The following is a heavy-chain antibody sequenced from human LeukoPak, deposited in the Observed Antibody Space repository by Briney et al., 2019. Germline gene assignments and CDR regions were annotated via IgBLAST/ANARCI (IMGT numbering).Heavy chain of an antibody. Sequence: PGGSLRLSCAASGFTFSSYAMHWVRQAPGKGLEWVAVISYDGSNKYYADSVKGRFTISRDNAKNSLYLQMNSLRAEDTAVYYCAREGAIVVVPVPPSFDLWGRGTLVTVSS. CDR1: GFTFSSYA. V-gene: IGHV3-30*04. D-gene: IGHD2-2*01. CDR3: AREGAIVVVPVPPSFDL. CDR2: ISYDGSNK. J-gene: IGHJ2*01.